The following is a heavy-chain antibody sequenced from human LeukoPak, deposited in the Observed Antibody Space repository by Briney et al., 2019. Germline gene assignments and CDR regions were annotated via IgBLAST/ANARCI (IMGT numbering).Heavy chain of an antibody. Sequence: GGSLRLSCEASGFAFSTYWMNWVRQAPGKGLEWVANIKQDGSEKYYVDSVKGRFTISRDNAKNSLYLQVDSLRADDTAIYYCARDFLGGIGFDLWGQGTMFTVSS. J-gene: IGHJ3*01. CDR1: GFAFSTYW. CDR2: IKQDGSEK. V-gene: IGHV3-7*01. D-gene: IGHD6-13*01. CDR3: ARDFLGGIGFDL.